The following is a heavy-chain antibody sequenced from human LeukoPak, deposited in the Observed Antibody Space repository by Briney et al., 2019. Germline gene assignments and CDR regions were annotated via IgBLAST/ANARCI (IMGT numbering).Heavy chain of an antibody. CDR3: ENRRGIFGAFDI. CDR2: ISGSGGST. CDR1: GFTFSSYA. V-gene: IGHV3-23*01. D-gene: IGHD3-3*01. J-gene: IGHJ3*02. Sequence: PGGSLRLSCAASGFTFSSYAMSWVRQAPGKGLEWVSAISGSGGSTYYADSVKGRFTISRDNSKNTLYLQMNSLRAEDTAVYYCENRRGIFGAFDIWGQGTMVTVSS.